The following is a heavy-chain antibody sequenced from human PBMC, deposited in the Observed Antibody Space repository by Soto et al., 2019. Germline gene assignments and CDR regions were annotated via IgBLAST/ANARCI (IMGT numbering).Heavy chain of an antibody. CDR3: ARAGGWLQSDYGMDV. CDR2: IYYSGST. Sequence: SETLSLTCTVSGGSISSGGYYWSWIRQHPGKGLEWIGYIYYSGSTYYNPSLKSRVTISVDTSKNQFSLKLSSVTAADTAVYYCARAGGWLQSDYGMDVWGQGTTVTVSS. V-gene: IGHV4-31*03. D-gene: IGHD5-12*01. J-gene: IGHJ6*02. CDR1: GGSISSGGYY.